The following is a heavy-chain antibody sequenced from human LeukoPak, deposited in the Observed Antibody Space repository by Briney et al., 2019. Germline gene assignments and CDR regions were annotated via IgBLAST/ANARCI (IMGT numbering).Heavy chain of an antibody. CDR2: IYYSGST. CDR3: ARTDYGDYGTGY. Sequence: SETLSLTCTVSGGSISSSSYYWGWIRQPPGKGLEWIGSIYYSGSTYYNPSLKSRVTISVDTSKNQFSLKLSSVTAADTAVYYCARTDYGDYGTGYWGQGTLVTVSS. D-gene: IGHD4-17*01. V-gene: IGHV4-39*07. J-gene: IGHJ4*02. CDR1: GGSISSSSYY.